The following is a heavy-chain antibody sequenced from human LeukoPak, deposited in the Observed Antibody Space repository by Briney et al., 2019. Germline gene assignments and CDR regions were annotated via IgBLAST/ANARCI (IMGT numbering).Heavy chain of an antibody. CDR1: GYSFSSGYY. D-gene: IGHD6-25*01. CDR2: IYHSGST. CDR3: ARDGTPIYSSGWVYMDV. V-gene: IGHV4-38-2*02. J-gene: IGHJ6*04. Sequence: SETLSLTCTVSGYSFSSGYYWGWIRPPPGKGLEWIGSIYHSGSTYYNPSLKSRVTISVDTSKNKFSLKLSSLTAADTAVYYCARDGTPIYSSGWVYMDVWGKGTTVTISS.